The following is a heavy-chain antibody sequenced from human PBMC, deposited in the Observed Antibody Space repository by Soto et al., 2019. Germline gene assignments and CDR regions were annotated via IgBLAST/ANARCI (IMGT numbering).Heavy chain of an antibody. CDR3: AKVLDDILTGMWSEDGY. CDR2: ISSSSSTI. D-gene: IGHD3-9*01. J-gene: IGHJ4*02. CDR1: GFTFSSYS. Sequence: PGGSLRLSCAASGFTFSSYSMNWVRQAPGKGLEWVSYISSSSSTIYYADSVKGRFTISRDNAKNSLYLQMNSLRAEDTVVYYCAKVLDDILTGMWSEDGYWGQGTLVTVSS. V-gene: IGHV3-48*01.